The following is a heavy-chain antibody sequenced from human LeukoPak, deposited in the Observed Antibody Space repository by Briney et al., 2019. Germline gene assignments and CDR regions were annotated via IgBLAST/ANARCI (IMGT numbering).Heavy chain of an antibody. CDR2: ISSSSSYI. Sequence: GGSLRLYCAASGFTFSSYSMNWVRQAPGKGLEWVSSISSSSSYIYYADSVKGRFTISRDNAKNSLYLQMNSLRAEDTAVYYCARELRVTIFGVVTTPNWFDPWGQGTLVTVSS. CDR3: ARELRVTIFGVVTTPNWFDP. J-gene: IGHJ5*02. V-gene: IGHV3-21*01. D-gene: IGHD3-3*01. CDR1: GFTFSSYS.